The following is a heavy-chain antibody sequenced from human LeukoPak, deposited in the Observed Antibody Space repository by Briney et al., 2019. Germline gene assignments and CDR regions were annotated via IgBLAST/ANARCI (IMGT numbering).Heavy chain of an antibody. D-gene: IGHD3-22*01. J-gene: IGHJ4*02. CDR1: GYTFTSYG. CDR3: ARDPQAPYYYDSSGYTLFDY. Sequence: ASVKVSCKASGYTFTSYGISWVRQAPGQGLEWMGWISGYNGNTNYAQKFQGRVTLTTDTSTSTAYMELRSLRSDDTAVYYCARDPQAPYYYDSSGYTLFDYWGQGTLITVSS. CDR2: ISGYNGNT. V-gene: IGHV1-18*01.